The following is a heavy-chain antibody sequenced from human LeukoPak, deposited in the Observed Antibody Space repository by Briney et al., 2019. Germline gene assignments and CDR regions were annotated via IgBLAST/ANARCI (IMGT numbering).Heavy chain of an antibody. D-gene: IGHD1-26*01. Sequence: ASVKVSCKTSGYTFTNYAISWVRQAPGQGLEWVGWISGYNGDRNFAEKFEDRVTLTTDTSTSTAYLELTRLRSDDTAVYYCARFWWELAAFDYWGQGTLVTVSS. J-gene: IGHJ4*02. CDR2: ISGYNGDR. CDR1: GYTFTNYA. CDR3: ARFWWELAAFDY. V-gene: IGHV1-18*01.